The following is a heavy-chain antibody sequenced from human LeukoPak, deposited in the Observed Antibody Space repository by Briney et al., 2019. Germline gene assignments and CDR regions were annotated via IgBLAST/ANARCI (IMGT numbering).Heavy chain of an antibody. CDR1: GFTFNTYW. J-gene: IGHJ6*02. CDR2: IKQDGSER. V-gene: IGHV3-7*01. Sequence: PGGSLRLSFAASGFTFNTYWMCWVRQAPGKGLEWVANIKQDGSERYYVDSVKGRFTISRDNAKNSLFLQMNSLRAEDTAMYYCARDSSSWPYYYGVDVWGQGTTVTVSS. CDR3: ARDSSSWPYYYGVDV. D-gene: IGHD6-13*01.